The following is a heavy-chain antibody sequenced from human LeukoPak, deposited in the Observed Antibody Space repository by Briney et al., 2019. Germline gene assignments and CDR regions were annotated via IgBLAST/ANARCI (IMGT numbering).Heavy chain of an antibody. CDR2: INHSGST. CDR1: GGSLSGYY. J-gene: IGHJ4*02. V-gene: IGHV4-34*01. Sequence: PSETLSLTCAVYGGSLSGYYWSWIRQPPGKGLEWIGEINHSGSTNYNPSLKSRVTISVDTSKNQFSLKLSSVTAADTAVYYCASRGDYWGQGTLATVSS. CDR3: ASRGDY.